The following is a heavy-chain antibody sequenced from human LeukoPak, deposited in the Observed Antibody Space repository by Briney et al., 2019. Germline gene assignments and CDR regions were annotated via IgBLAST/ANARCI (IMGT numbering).Heavy chain of an antibody. D-gene: IGHD1-14*01. Sequence: SETLSLTCTVSGGSINSYYWSWIRQPPGKGLEWIGYIYYSGSTNYNPSLKSRVTISVDTSKNQFSLRLSSVTAADTAAYYCARLIRPGWFDPWGQGTLVTVSS. J-gene: IGHJ5*02. CDR2: IYYSGST. CDR3: ARLIRPGWFDP. CDR1: GGSINSYY. V-gene: IGHV4-59*01.